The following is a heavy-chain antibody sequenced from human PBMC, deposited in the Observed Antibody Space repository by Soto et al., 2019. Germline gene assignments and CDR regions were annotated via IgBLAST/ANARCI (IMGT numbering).Heavy chain of an antibody. D-gene: IGHD3-9*01. CDR2: INAGNGNT. Sequence: GASVKVSCKASGYTFTSYAMHWVRQAPGQGLEWMGWINAGNGNTKYSQKFQGRVTITRDTSASTAYMELSSLRSEDTAVYYCARGALRYFDWAYWSQGTLVTV. CDR1: GYTFTSYA. J-gene: IGHJ4*02. CDR3: ARGALRYFDWAY. V-gene: IGHV1-3*01.